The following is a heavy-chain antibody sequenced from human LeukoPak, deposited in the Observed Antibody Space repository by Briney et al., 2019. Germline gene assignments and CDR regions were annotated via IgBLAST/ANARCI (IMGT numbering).Heavy chain of an antibody. J-gene: IGHJ6*02. Sequence: SETLSLTCAVYGGSFSGYCWSWIRQPPGKGLEWIGEINHSGSTNYNPSLKSRVTISVDTSKNQFSLKLSSVTAADTAVYYCASTPTTVTPNAHYYYYGMDVWGQGTTVTVSS. CDR1: GGSFSGYC. CDR2: INHSGST. V-gene: IGHV4-34*01. D-gene: IGHD4-17*01. CDR3: ASTPTTVTPNAHYYYYGMDV.